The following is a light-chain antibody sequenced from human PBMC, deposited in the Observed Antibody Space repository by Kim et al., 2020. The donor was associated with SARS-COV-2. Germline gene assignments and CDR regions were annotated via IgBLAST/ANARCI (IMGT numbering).Light chain of an antibody. J-gene: IGKJ4*01. Sequence: ETVLRQSPATLSLSPGERATLSCRASQNINKYLSWYQHIPGQPPRLLISDASYRATGIPARFSGSGSGTDFTLIISNVEPADSALYYCQQRDNWPLTFGGETKVDIK. CDR3: QQRDNWPLT. CDR1: QNINKY. CDR2: DAS. V-gene: IGKV3-11*01.